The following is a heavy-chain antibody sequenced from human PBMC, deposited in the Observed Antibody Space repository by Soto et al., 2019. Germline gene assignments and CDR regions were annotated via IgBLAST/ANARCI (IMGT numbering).Heavy chain of an antibody. J-gene: IGHJ6*02. CDR2: ISAYNGNT. CDR1: GYTFPSYG. D-gene: IGHD3-10*01. CDR3: ASSSPYGSGSYYKACKNYYCCGMHV. Sequence: QVPLVQSGAEVKKPGASVKVSCKASGYTFPSYGISWVRQAPGQGLEWMGWISAYNGNTNYAQKLQGRVTMTTDTSTSTAYMGLRGMRSDGTAVYYCASSSPYGSGSYYKACKNYYCCGMHVWGQGTTVTVTS. V-gene: IGHV1-18*01.